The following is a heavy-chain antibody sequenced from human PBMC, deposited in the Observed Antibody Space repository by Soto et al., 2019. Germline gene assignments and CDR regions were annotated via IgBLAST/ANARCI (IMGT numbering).Heavy chain of an antibody. V-gene: IGHV3-30*03. J-gene: IGHJ4*02. CDR2: ISYDGSKT. Sequence: QVQLVDSGGGVVQTGRSLRLSCAASGFTFSSYGMQWVRQAPGKGLEWVANISYDGSKTYYADSVKGRFSISRDNSKNTLYLQMNSLRVDDTAVYYCVGGYYYGDYWGQGTLVTVSS. D-gene: IGHD3-22*01. CDR3: VGGYYYGDY. CDR1: GFTFSSYG.